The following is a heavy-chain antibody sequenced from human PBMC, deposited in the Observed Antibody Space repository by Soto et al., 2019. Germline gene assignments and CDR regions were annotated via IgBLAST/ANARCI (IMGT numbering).Heavy chain of an antibody. J-gene: IGHJ4*02. CDR2: IIPIFGTP. CDR1: GGTFNNYV. V-gene: IGHV1-69*06. Sequence: SVKVSFKASGGTFNNYVINWLRQAPGQGLEWMAGIIPIFGTPNYAQKFQGRVTITADKSTSTAYMELNSLRSEDTAVYYCAGRCDGTNCLAHFDYWGQGTLVTVSS. CDR3: AGRCDGTNCLAHFDY. D-gene: IGHD2-2*01.